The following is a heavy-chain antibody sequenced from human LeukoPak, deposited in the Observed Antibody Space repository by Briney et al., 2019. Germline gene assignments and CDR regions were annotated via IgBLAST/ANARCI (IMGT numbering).Heavy chain of an antibody. CDR1: GFTFRSYS. Sequence: GGSLRLSCAASGFTFRSYSMHWVRQAPGKGLEWEAAISYDGSNKNYADSVKGRFTISRDNSKNTLYLQMDSLRAEDTAVYYCARPDYYRGAGSYGGDYWGQRTLVTVSS. CDR2: ISYDGSNK. CDR3: ARPDYYRGAGSYGGDY. J-gene: IGHJ4*02. V-gene: IGHV3-30*04. D-gene: IGHD3-10*01.